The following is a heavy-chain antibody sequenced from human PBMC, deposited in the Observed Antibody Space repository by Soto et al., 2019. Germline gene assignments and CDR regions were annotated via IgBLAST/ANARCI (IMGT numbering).Heavy chain of an antibody. Sequence: SETLSLTCAVSGTSISGGGYSWSWLRQSPGKRLEWIGYIYYIGNSKYNPSLEGRVTISLDTSKSQFSLKLTSVTAADTAVYYCARRRFGELSDFDYWGQGALVTVSS. CDR3: ARRRFGELSDFDY. CDR1: GTSISGGGYS. D-gene: IGHD3-10*01. J-gene: IGHJ4*02. V-gene: IGHV4-61*08. CDR2: IYYIGNS.